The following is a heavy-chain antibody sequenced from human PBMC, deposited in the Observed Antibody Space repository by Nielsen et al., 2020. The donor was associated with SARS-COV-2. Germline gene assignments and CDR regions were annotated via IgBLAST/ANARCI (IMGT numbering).Heavy chain of an antibody. CDR3: AKEGALPIFGVVPPGGYYYYGMDV. Sequence: GGSLRPSCAASGVRFTNAMSWIRQAPGKGLEWVSILYRGGTIQYAESVKGRLTISRDSFKNTLYLQMNSLRAEDTAVYYCAKEGALPIFGVVPPGGYYYYGMDVWGQGTTVTVSS. D-gene: IGHD3-3*01. J-gene: IGHJ6*02. V-gene: IGHV3-53*01. CDR1: GVRFTNA. CDR2: LYRGGTI.